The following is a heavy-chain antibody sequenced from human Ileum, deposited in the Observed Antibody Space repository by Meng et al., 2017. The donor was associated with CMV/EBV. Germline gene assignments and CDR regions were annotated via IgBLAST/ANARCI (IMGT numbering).Heavy chain of an antibody. V-gene: IGHV3-48*03. CDR2: ISSSGNIM. D-gene: IGHD3-3*01. CDR3: AATFYDFWNAFYRLDV. J-gene: IGHJ6*02. Sequence: GESLKISCTASGFIFSNYEVNWVRQAPGKGLEWLSYISSSGNIMYYEDSVKGRFTVSRDNAKNSVYLQMKSLRPEDTAVYYCAATFYDFWNAFYRLDVWGQGTTVTVSS. CDR1: GFIFSNYE.